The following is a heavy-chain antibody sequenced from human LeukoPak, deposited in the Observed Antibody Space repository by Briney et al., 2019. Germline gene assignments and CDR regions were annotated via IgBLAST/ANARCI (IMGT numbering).Heavy chain of an antibody. V-gene: IGHV3-30-3*01. D-gene: IGHD3-10*01. Sequence: HPGGSLRLSCAASGFTFSSYPMHWVRQTPGKGLEWVAILSSDGVNKRYADSVQGRFTISRVNFKNTLYLQMNSLTAEDTAVYYCARDSGWYYYGSGMDVWGQGTTVTVSS. CDR1: GFTFSSYP. CDR2: LSSDGVNK. J-gene: IGHJ6*02. CDR3: ARDSGWYYYGSGMDV.